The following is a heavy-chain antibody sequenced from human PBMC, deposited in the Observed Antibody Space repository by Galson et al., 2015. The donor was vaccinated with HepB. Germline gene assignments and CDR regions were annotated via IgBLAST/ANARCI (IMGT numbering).Heavy chain of an antibody. CDR3: ARDLRLYSSGWSTALYNWFDP. Sequence: SETLSLTCTVSGGSISSSSYYWGWIRQPPGKGLEWIGSIYYSGSTYYNPSLKSRVTISVDTSKNQFSLKLSSVTAADTAVYYCARDLRLYSSGWSTALYNWFDPWGQGTLVTVSS. CDR2: IYYSGST. V-gene: IGHV4-39*07. D-gene: IGHD6-19*01. J-gene: IGHJ5*02. CDR1: GGSISSSSYY.